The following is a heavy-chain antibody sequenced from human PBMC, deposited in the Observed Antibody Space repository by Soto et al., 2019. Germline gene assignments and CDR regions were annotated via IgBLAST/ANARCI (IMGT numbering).Heavy chain of an antibody. CDR3: ARGGDYYDIEGGNWFDP. V-gene: IGHV1-2*04. CDR2: INPNSGGT. CDR1: GYTFTDYY. J-gene: IGHJ5*02. Sequence: ASVKVSCKASGYTFTDYYMHWVRQAPGQGLEWMGWINPNSGGTNYAQKFQGWVTMTRDTSISTAYMELSRLRSDDTAVYYCARGGDYYDIEGGNWFDPWGQGTLVTVSS. D-gene: IGHD3-22*01.